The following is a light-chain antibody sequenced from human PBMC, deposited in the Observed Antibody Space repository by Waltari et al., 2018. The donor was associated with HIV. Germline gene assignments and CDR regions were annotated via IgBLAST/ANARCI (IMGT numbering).Light chain of an antibody. CDR2: EDT. CDR3: YSTDTGGHPSYV. Sequence: SYELTQPPSMSVYPGQTARITCSGDALPTQYAGWYQQKSGQAPVLVIYEDTKRPSGIPDRFSGSNSGTMATLTISGAQVEDEADYYCYSTDTGGHPSYVFGSGTKVTVV. J-gene: IGLJ1*01. CDR1: ALPTQY. V-gene: IGLV3-10*01.